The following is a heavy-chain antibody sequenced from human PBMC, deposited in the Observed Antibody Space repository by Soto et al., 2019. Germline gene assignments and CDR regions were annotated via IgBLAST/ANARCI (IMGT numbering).Heavy chain of an antibody. D-gene: IGHD3-10*01. CDR2: FRTSGDGGTT. V-gene: IGHV3-23*01. CDR1: GFTFSSYS. CDR3: AKKVNSGPGSQYFGS. Sequence: QPGGSLRLSCAASGFTFSSYSMSWVRQAPGKGLEWVSGFRTSGDGGTTYYADSGKGRFTISRDNSKNMLFLQMNSLRAEDTAIYYCAKKVNSGPGSQYFGSWGQGTLVTVSS. J-gene: IGHJ4*02.